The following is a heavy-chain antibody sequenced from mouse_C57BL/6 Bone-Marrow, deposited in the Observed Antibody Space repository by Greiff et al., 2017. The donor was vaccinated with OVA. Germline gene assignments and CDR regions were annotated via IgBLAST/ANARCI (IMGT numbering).Heavy chain of an antibody. CDR2: ISNGGGST. V-gene: IGHV5-12*01. CDR3: ARPYDGYRYFDV. CDR1: GFTFSDYY. D-gene: IGHD2-3*01. J-gene: IGHJ1*03. Sequence: EVKLEESGGGLVQPGGSLKLSCAASGFTFSDYYMYWVRQTPEKRLEWVAYISNGGGSTYYPDTVKGRFTISRDNAKNTLYLQMSRLKSEDTAMYYCARPYDGYRYFDVWGTGTTVTVSS.